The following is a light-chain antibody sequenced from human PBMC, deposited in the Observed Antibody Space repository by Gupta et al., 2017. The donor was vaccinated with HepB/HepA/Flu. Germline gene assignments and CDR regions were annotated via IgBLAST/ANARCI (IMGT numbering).Light chain of an antibody. CDR3: QHYTNLPLT. V-gene: IGKV3-15*01. Sequence: EIVMTQSPATLSVSPGERATLSCRASQSVASNLAWYQQKPGQAPRLLIFGASTRAPGIPAKFSGSGSGTDFTLTINSLQSDDFAVYYCQHYTNLPLTFGGGPRWRSN. CDR2: GAS. J-gene: IGKJ4*01. CDR1: QSVASN.